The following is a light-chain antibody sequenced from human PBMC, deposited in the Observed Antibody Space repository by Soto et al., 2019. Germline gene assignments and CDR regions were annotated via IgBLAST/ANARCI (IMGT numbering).Light chain of an antibody. J-gene: IGLJ1*01. CDR2: SNN. CDR1: SSNIGSKT. CDR3: AAWDDSLNGYV. Sequence: QLVLTQPPSTSGTPGQRVTISCSGSSSNIGSKTVNWYQHFPGTAPKLLIYSNNQRPSGVPDRFSGSKSGTSASLAVSGLRSEDEADYYCAAWDDSLNGYVFGTGTKVTVL. V-gene: IGLV1-44*01.